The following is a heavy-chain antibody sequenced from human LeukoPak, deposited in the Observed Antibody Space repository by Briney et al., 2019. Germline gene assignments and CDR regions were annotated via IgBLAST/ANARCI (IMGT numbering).Heavy chain of an antibody. CDR3: ARDDDYSKPTLDY. Sequence: PGRSLRLSRASSGFTFSHYYMSWIRQASGKGLEYVSYITSSGSTIYYADSVEGRFTISRDNDKNSLYLEMNSLRAEDTAVYYCARDDDYSKPTLDYWGQGTLVSVSS. CDR1: GFTFSHYY. D-gene: IGHD4-11*01. CDR2: ITSSGSTI. V-gene: IGHV3-11*01. J-gene: IGHJ4*02.